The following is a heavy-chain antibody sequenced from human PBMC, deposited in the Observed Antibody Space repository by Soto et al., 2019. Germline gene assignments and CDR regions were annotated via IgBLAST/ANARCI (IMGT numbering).Heavy chain of an antibody. J-gene: IGHJ5*02. Sequence: QVQLQESGPGLVKPSETLSLTCTVSGASITTYYWSWVRQPPGKGLEWIGYIHDSGSTYYNPSLKSRVTLSLDTSGNQLFLQLNSVTAADTAMYYCASESAGSHKNNWFDPWGQGTLVTVSS. D-gene: IGHD3-10*01. CDR2: IHDSGST. CDR1: GASITTYY. V-gene: IGHV4-59*01. CDR3: ASESAGSHKNNWFDP.